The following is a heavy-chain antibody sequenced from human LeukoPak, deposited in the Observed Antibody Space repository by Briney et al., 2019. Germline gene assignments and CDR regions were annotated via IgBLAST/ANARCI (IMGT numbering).Heavy chain of an antibody. J-gene: IGHJ4*02. Sequence: SQTLSLTCTVSGGSISSGGYYWSWIRQHPGKGLEWIGHIYYSGSTYYNPSLKSQVTISVDTSKNQFSLKLSSVTAADTAVYYCARAPLIAAAEVDYWGQGTLVTVSS. CDR2: IYYSGST. CDR3: ARAPLIAAAEVDY. D-gene: IGHD6-13*01. V-gene: IGHV4-31*01. CDR1: GGSISSGGYY.